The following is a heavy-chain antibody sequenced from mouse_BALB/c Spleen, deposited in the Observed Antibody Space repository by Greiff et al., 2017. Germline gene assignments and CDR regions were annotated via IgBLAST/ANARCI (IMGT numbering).Heavy chain of an antibody. J-gene: IGHJ2*01. CDR2: ISSGGST. CDR3: ARDQDYGSSGDY. Sequence: EVKLQESGGGLVKPGGSLKLSCAASGFTFSSYAMSWVRQTPEKRLEWVASISSGGSTYYPDSVKGRFTISRDNARNILYLQMSSLRSEDTAMYYCARDQDYGSSGDYWGQGTTLTVSS. V-gene: IGHV5-6-5*01. D-gene: IGHD1-1*01. CDR1: GFTFSSYA.